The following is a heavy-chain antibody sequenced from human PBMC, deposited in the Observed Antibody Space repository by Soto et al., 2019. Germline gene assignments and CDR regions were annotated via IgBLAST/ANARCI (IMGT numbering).Heavy chain of an antibody. D-gene: IGHD5-18*01. CDR1: GFSLSTSGVG. J-gene: IGHJ6*02. CDR2: IYWDDDK. Sequence: QITLKESGPTLVKPTQTLTLTCTFSGFSLSTSGVGVGWIRQPPGKALEWLALIYWDDDKRYSPSLKSRLTITKDTSKNQVVLTMINMDPVDTATYYCAHLDLQHYYYYGMDVWAQGTTVTVSS. V-gene: IGHV2-5*02. CDR3: AHLDLQHYYYYGMDV.